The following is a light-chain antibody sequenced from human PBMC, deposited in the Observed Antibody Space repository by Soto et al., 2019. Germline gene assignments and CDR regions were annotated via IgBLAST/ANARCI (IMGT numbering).Light chain of an antibody. Sequence: DIVLTQSPDSLAVSLGERATINCKSSQSVLYSSNNMNYLAWYQQKPGQPPQLLIYWTSTRESGVPDRFSGSGSGADFTLTISSLQAEDVAFYYCQQYYSTPITFGQGTRLEIK. CDR2: WTS. V-gene: IGKV4-1*01. J-gene: IGKJ5*01. CDR3: QQYYSTPIT. CDR1: QSVLYSSNNMNY.